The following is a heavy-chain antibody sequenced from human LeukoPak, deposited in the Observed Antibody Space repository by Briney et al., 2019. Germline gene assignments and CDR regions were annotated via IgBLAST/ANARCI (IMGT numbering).Heavy chain of an antibody. CDR1: GYSFATYW. Sequence: GESLKISCQGSGYSFATYWIAWVRQLPGKGLGWMGIIYPGDSDTRYSPSFQGQVTISADMSINTAYVQWSSLKASDTAMYYCARSSYPEYMDVWGEGTTVTVSS. V-gene: IGHV5-51*01. J-gene: IGHJ6*03. CDR3: ARSSYPEYMDV. CDR2: IYPGDSDT.